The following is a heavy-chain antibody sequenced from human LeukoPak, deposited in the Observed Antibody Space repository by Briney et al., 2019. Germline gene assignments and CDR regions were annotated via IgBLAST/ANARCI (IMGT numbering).Heavy chain of an antibody. CDR2: IYYSGST. D-gene: IGHD5-12*01. CDR3: ASSGYDKPFDY. Sequence: SETLSLTCTVSGGSISSGDYYWSWIRQPPGKGLEWIGYIYYSGSTYYNPSLKSRVTVSVDTSKNQFSLKLSSVTAADTAVYYCASSGYDKPFDYWGQGTLVTVSS. J-gene: IGHJ4*02. V-gene: IGHV4-30-4*01. CDR1: GGSISSGDYY.